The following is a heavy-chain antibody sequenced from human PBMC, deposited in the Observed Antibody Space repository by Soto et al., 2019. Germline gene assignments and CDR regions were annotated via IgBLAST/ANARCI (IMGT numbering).Heavy chain of an antibody. V-gene: IGHV3-48*01. CDR1: GFTFSSYS. D-gene: IGHD6-19*01. CDR2: ITTTGSTI. J-gene: IGHJ4*02. Sequence: EVELVESGGGLVQPGGSLRLSCAASGFTFSSYSMNWVRQAPGKGLEWISYITTTGSTIYYADSVKGRFTVSRDNAKKSLYLQMNRLRAEDRAVYYGARSGKAVVAGWAYWGQGTQVAVSS. CDR3: ARSGKAVVAGWAY.